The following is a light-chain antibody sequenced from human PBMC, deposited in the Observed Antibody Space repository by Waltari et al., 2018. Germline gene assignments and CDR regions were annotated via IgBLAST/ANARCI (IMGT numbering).Light chain of an antibody. J-gene: IGLJ3*02. CDR1: NIGDTN. CDR2: RDT. V-gene: IGLV3-9*01. Sequence: SYEVTQPLSVSVALGQTATITCGGNNIGDTNVYWYQQRPGQAPVLVIYRDTRRPSGIPERFSGSNSGNTATLTISGAQVGDEADYYCQLWDSSTAVVFGGGTRLTVL. CDR3: QLWDSSTAVV.